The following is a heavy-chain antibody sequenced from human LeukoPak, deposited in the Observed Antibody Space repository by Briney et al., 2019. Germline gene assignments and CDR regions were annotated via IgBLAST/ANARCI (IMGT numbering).Heavy chain of an antibody. D-gene: IGHD2-8*01. V-gene: IGHV3-64D*09. Sequence: GGSLRLSCSVSGFTFSAYTMHWVRQAPGRGLQYVSSINVNGGKTYYADSVKGRFTISRDNSKNTLFLQMSSLRVEDTAVYYCVKDKWIDYWGQGVLVTVS. CDR3: VKDKWIDY. CDR1: GFTFSAYT. CDR2: INVNGGKT. J-gene: IGHJ4*02.